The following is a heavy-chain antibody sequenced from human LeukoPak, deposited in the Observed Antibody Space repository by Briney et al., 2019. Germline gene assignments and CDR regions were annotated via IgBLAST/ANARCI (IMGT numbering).Heavy chain of an antibody. D-gene: IGHD5-18*01. CDR1: GFTFSSYA. Sequence: AGGSLRLSCAASGFTFSSYAMSWVRQAPGKGLEWVSAISGSGGSTYYADSVKGRFTISRDNSKNTLYLQMNSLRAEDTAVYYCAKDRGYSYGYSWFDPWGQGTLVTVSS. CDR3: AKDRGYSYGYSWFDP. J-gene: IGHJ5*02. CDR2: ISGSGGST. V-gene: IGHV3-23*01.